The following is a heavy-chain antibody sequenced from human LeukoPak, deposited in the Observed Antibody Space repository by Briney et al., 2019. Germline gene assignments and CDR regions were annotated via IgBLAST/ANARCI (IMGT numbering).Heavy chain of an antibody. V-gene: IGHV3-11*01. CDR1: GFTFSDYY. J-gene: IGHJ4*02. CDR3: AIEGSSGWPYYFDY. CDR2: ISSSGSTI. D-gene: IGHD6-19*01. Sequence: KAGGSLRLSCAASGFTFSDYYMSWIRQAPGKGLEWVSYISSSGSTIYYADSVKGRFTISRDNSMNTLFLQMISLRADDTAVYYCAIEGSSGWPYYFDYWGQGTLVTVSS.